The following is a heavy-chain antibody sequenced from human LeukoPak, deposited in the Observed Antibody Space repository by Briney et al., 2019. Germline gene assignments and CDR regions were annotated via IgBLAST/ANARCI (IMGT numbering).Heavy chain of an antibody. CDR2: INPSSGGT. J-gene: IGHJ3*02. CDR1: GDTFTRHY. Sequence: ASVKVSCKASGDTFTRHYMNWVRQAPGQGLEWMGKINPSSGGTGYAQKFQGRVTMTRDTSTSTVYMELTSLRSEDTAVYYCARDGLYCTNGVCSSDIWGQGTLVTVSS. D-gene: IGHD2-8*01. V-gene: IGHV1-46*01. CDR3: ARDGLYCTNGVCSSDI.